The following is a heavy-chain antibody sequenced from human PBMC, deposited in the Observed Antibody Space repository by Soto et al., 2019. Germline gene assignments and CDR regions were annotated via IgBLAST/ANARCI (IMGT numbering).Heavy chain of an antibody. J-gene: IGHJ4*02. D-gene: IGHD3-16*01. V-gene: IGHV4-61*01. CDR2: IYYSGST. Sequence: LSLTCTVSGGSVSGGSYYWSWIRQPPGKGLEWIGYIYYSGSTNYNPSLKSRVTISVDTSKNQFSLKLSSVTAADTAVYYCARVLIQSWGFDYWGQGTLVTV. CDR3: ARVLIQSWGFDY. CDR1: GGSVSGGSYY.